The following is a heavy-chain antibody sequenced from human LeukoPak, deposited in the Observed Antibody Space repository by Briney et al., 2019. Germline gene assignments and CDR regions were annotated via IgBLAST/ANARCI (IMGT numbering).Heavy chain of an antibody. CDR2: ISYDGSNK. CDR3: AKDRDDYGDSTYFDY. J-gene: IGHJ4*02. Sequence: GESLLLSCAASGFTFSSYVMHWVRQATGKGLEWVAVISYDGSNKYYADSVKGRFTISRDNSKNTLYLQRNSLRAEETVVYYCAKDRDDYGDSTYFDYWGQGTLVTVSS. CDR1: GFTFSSYV. V-gene: IGHV3-30*18. D-gene: IGHD4-17*01.